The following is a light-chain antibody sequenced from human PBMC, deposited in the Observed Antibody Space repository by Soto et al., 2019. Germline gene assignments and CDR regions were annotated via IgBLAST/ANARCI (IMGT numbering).Light chain of an antibody. CDR3: AAWDDSLSGLYV. CDR1: NSNIGSNT. J-gene: IGLJ1*01. V-gene: IGLV1-44*01. Sequence: QSVLTQPPSASGTPGQRVTISCSGSNSNIGSNTVNWYQQLPGTAPKLLIYSNNQRPSGVPDRFSGSKSGTSASLAISGLRSEDEADYYCAAWDDSLSGLYVFGTGTKVTVL. CDR2: SNN.